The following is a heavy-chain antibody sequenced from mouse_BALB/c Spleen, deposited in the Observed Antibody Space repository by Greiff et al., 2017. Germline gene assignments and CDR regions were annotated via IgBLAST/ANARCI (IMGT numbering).Heavy chain of an antibody. CDR1: GYTFTSYW. Sequence: VQLQQPGAELVKPGAPVKLSCKASGYTFTSYWMNWVKQRPGRGLEWIGRIDPSDSETHYNQKFKDKATLTVDKSSSTAYIQLSSLTSEDSAVYYCARESIYYDYDGGYYFDYWGQGTTLTVSS. CDR2: IDPSDSET. CDR3: ARESIYYDYDGGYYFDY. D-gene: IGHD2-4*01. J-gene: IGHJ2*01. V-gene: IGHV1-69*02.